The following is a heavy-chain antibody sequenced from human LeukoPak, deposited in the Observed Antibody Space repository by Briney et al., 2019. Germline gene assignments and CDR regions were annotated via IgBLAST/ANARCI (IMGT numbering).Heavy chain of an antibody. Sequence: SETLSLTCTVSGGSISSGGYYWSWIRQPPGKGLEWIGRIYTSGSTNYNPSLKSRVTMSVDTSKNQFSLKLSSVTAADTAVYYCAREPSGGFVVVPAARPWYFDLWGRGTLVTVSS. CDR1: GGSISSGGYY. V-gene: IGHV4-61*02. D-gene: IGHD2-2*01. CDR3: AREPSGGFVVVPAARPWYFDL. CDR2: IYTSGST. J-gene: IGHJ2*01.